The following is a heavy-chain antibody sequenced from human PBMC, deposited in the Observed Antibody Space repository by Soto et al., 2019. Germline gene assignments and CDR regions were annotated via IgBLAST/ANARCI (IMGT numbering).Heavy chain of an antibody. V-gene: IGHV3-53*02. CDR2: IYRGGST. Sequence: EVQLVETGGGLIQPGGSLRLSCAASGFTVGSNYRSWVRQAPGKGLVWVSVIYRGGSTYYADFVKGRFTISRDNSKNTLYLQMISLRAEGTAVDYCASSEFGAVAGTPSAWVISGFDYRGQGTLFTVSS. CDR1: GFTVGSNY. J-gene: IGHJ4*02. D-gene: IGHD6-19*01. CDR3: ASSEFGAVAGTPSAWVISGFDY.